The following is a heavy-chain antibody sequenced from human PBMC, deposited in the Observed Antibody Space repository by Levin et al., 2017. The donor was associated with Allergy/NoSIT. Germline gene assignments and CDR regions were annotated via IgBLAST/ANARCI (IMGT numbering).Heavy chain of an antibody. CDR2: INHSGST. D-gene: IGHD6-19*01. Sequence: SETLSLTCAVYGGSFSGYYWSWIRQPPGKGLEWIGEINHSGSTNYNPSLKSRVTISVDTSKNQFSLKLSSVTAADTAVYYCARGLGAVAGTSINWFDPWGQGTLVTVSS. CDR3: ARGLGAVAGTSINWFDP. CDR1: GGSFSGYY. V-gene: IGHV4-34*01. J-gene: IGHJ5*02.